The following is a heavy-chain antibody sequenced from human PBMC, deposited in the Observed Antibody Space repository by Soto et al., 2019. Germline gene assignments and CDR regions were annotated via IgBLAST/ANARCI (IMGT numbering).Heavy chain of an antibody. CDR3: STDIGIYDLDI. Sequence: EVQLVEYGGGFVQPGGSLRLSCVASRFSFTNAWMSWVRQAPGKGPEWVGRIKSKTDGGTADYAAPVKGRFTISRDDSQNTLYLHMDSLKTEDTALYHCSTDIGIYDLDIWGQGTTVTVSS. CDR2: IKSKTDGGTA. CDR1: RFSFTNAW. D-gene: IGHD1-26*01. V-gene: IGHV3-15*01. J-gene: IGHJ6*02.